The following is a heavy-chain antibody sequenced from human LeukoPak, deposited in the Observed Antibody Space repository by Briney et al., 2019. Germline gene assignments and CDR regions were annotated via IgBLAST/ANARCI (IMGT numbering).Heavy chain of an antibody. CDR3: ARGHNFGYSYGYLTSYFDY. V-gene: IGHV4-34*01. CDR1: GGSFSGYY. Sequence: SETLSLTCAVYGGSFSGYYWSWIRQPPGKGLEWSGEINHSGSTNYNPSLKRGVTITVDTSKNQFSLKLSSVTAADTAVYYCARGHNFGYSYGYLTSYFDYWGQGTLVTVSS. D-gene: IGHD5-18*01. J-gene: IGHJ4*02. CDR2: INHSGST.